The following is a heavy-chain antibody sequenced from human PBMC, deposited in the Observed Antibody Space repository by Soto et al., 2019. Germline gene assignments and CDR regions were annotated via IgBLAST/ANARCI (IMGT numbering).Heavy chain of an antibody. Sequence: ASVKVSCKASGGTFSSYAISWVRQAPGQGLEWMGGIIPIFGTANYAQKFQGRVTITADESTSTAYMELSSLRSEDTAVYYCAIVREVVVELTSYYFDYWGQGTLVTVSS. CDR2: IIPIFGTA. CDR1: GGTFSSYA. CDR3: AIVREVVVELTSYYFDY. J-gene: IGHJ4*02. D-gene: IGHD3-22*01. V-gene: IGHV1-69*13.